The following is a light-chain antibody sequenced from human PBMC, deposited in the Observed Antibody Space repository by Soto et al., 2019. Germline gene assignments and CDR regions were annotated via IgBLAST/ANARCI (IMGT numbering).Light chain of an antibody. V-gene: IGKV3-15*01. Sequence: EIVMTQSPATLSVSPGERATLSCRASQSVSSNLAWYQQKPGQAPGLLIYGASTRATGIPARFSGSGSGTEFTLTISSLQSEDFAVYYCQQYNNWPPISPSLTFGPGTKVDIK. J-gene: IGKJ3*01. CDR2: GAS. CDR1: QSVSSN. CDR3: QQYNNWPPISPSLT.